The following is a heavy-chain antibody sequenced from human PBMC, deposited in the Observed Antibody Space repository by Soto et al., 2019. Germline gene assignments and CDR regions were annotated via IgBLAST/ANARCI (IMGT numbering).Heavy chain of an antibody. Sequence: GESLKISCKGSGYNFAGYWIAWVRQMPGKGLELMGIIYPSDSDTRYRPSFQGQATISADKSISSAYLKWSSLRASDTAMYYCARGGVSTRTFDYWGQGTPVTVSS. J-gene: IGHJ4*02. CDR1: GYNFAGYW. CDR3: ARGGVSTRTFDY. D-gene: IGHD3-3*01. V-gene: IGHV5-51*01. CDR2: IYPSDSDT.